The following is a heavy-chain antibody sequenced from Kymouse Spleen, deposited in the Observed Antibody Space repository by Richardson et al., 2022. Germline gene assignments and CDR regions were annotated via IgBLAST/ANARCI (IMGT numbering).Heavy chain of an antibody. CDR2: ISWNSGSI. V-gene: IGHV3-9*01. D-gene: IGHD3-9*01. Sequence: EVQLVESGGGLVQPGRSLRLSCAASGFTFDDYAMHWVRQAPGKGLEWVSGISWNSGSIGYADSVKGRFTISRDNAKNSLYLQMNSLRAEDTALYYCAKDNYDILTGSPYFDYWGQGTLVTVSS. CDR1: GFTFDDYA. J-gene: IGHJ4*02. CDR3: AKDNYDILTGSPYFDY.